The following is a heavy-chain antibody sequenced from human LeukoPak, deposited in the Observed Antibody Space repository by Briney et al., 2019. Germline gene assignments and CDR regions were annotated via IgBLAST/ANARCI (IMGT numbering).Heavy chain of an antibody. D-gene: IGHD4-11*01. V-gene: IGHV3-7*04. CDR1: GFXFSSYW. Sequence: GGSLRLSCAASGFXFSSYWINWVRRAPGKGQEWVANINQDGSEKYYVDSVKGRFTISRDNAKNSLYLQMNSLRAEDTAVYYCARYSNWAFDYWGQGTLVTVSS. J-gene: IGHJ4*02. CDR2: INQDGSEK. CDR3: ARYSNWAFDY.